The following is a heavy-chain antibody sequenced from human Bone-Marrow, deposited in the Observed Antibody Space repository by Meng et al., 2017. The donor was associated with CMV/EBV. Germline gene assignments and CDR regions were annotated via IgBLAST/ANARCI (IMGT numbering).Heavy chain of an antibody. CDR2: ISWDGGST. CDR3: AKSGSRSLFSLSLN. V-gene: IGHV3-43D*03. J-gene: IGHJ4*02. D-gene: IGHD3-22*01. Sequence: GGSLRLSCTGSGFTFSNYWMHWLRQAPGKGLEWVSLISWDGGSTYYADSVKGRFTISRDNAKNSLYLQMNSLKAEDTALYYCAKSGSRSLFSLSLNWGQGTLVTVSS. CDR1: GFTFSNYW.